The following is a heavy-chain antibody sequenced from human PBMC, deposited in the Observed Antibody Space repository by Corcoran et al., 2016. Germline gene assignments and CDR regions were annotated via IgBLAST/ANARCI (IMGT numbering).Heavy chain of an antibody. V-gene: IGHV3-15*01. CDR1: GFTFSNAW. J-gene: IGHJ4*02. Sequence: EVQLVESGGGLVKPGGSLRLSCAASGFTFSNAWMSWVRQAPGKGLEWVGRIKSKTDGGTTDYAAPVKGRFTISRDDSKNTLYLQMNSLKTEDTAVYYCTTDRAKGLGPEYSSGWSFGDYWGQGTLVTVSS. CDR3: TTDRAKGLGPEYSSGWSFGDY. D-gene: IGHD6-19*01. CDR2: IKSKTDGGTT.